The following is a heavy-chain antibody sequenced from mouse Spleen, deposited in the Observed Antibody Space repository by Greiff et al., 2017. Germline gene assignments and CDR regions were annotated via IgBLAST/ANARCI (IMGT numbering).Heavy chain of an antibody. CDR3: ASGGYGNYEHYFDY. J-gene: IGHJ2*01. D-gene: IGHD2-10*02. CDR1: GFTFSSYA. V-gene: IGHV5-9-1*01. CDR2: ISSGGSYT. Sequence: EVKLMESGGGLVKPGGSLKLSCAASGFTFSSYAMSWVRQTPEKRLEWVATISSGGSYTYYPDSVKGRFTISRDNAKNTLYLQMSSLRSEDTAMYYCASGGYGNYEHYFDYWGQGTTLTVSS.